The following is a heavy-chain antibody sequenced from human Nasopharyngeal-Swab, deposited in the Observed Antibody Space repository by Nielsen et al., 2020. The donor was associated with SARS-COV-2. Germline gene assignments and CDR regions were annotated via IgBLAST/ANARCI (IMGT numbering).Heavy chain of an antibody. V-gene: IGHV3-23*01. J-gene: IGHJ6*03. Sequence: GGSLRLSCAASGFTFSSYAMSWVRQAPGKGLEWVSAISGSGGSTYYADSVKGRFTISRDNSKNTLYLQMNSLRAEDTAVYYCAKDEPYYDSSVYTSYSYSSMDVWGKGPTVTASS. D-gene: IGHD3-22*01. CDR1: GFTFSSYA. CDR3: AKDEPYYDSSVYTSYSYSSMDV. CDR2: ISGSGGST.